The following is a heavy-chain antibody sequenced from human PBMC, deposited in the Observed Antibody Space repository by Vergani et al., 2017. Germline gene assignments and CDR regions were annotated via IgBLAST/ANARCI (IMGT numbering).Heavy chain of an antibody. D-gene: IGHD6-25*01. CDR2: ILYDGSNK. CDR3: ARDGGVGSSAYWYFDV. V-gene: IGHV3-30*04. CDR1: GFTFSSYA. J-gene: IGHJ2*01. Sequence: QVQLVESGGGVVQPGRSLRLSCAASGFTFSSYAMHWVRQAPGKGLEWVAVILYDGSNKYYADSVQGRFTISRDHSKNKLYLRMSRLRAEDTAVYYGARDGGVGSSAYWYFDVGGGGTLVTVSS.